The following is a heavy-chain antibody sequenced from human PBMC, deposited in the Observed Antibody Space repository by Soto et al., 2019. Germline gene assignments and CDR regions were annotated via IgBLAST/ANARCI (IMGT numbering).Heavy chain of an antibody. Sequence: ASVKVSCKASGYTFTSYAMHWVRQAPGQRLEWMGWINAGNGNTKYSQKFQGRVTITRDTSASTAYMELSSLRSEDTAVYYCARGLSRLVPAAPRVYYYYGMDVWGQGTTVTVSS. CDR2: INAGNGNT. CDR3: ARGLSRLVPAAPRVYYYYGMDV. CDR1: GYTFTSYA. D-gene: IGHD2-2*01. J-gene: IGHJ6*02. V-gene: IGHV1-3*01.